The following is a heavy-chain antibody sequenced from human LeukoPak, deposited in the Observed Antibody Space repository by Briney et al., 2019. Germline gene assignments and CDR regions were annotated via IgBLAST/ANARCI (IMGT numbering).Heavy chain of an antibody. CDR2: IFPDDSDT. J-gene: IGHJ4*02. Sequence: GESLKISCKGSGYSFTSYWIAWVRPMPGKGLEWMGIIFPDDSDTRYSPSFQGLVTISADKSISTAYLQWNSLKASDTAMYYCARHSDITVADSWGQGTLVTVSS. V-gene: IGHV5-51*01. CDR3: ARHSDITVADS. CDR1: GYSFTSYW. D-gene: IGHD6-19*01.